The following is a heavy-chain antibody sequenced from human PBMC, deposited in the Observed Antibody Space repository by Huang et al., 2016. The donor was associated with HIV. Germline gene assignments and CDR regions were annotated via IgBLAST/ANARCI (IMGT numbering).Heavy chain of an antibody. Sequence: QVQLVQSGSELKKPGASVKVSCKASGYSFTNYGVHWVRQAPGRGLEWLVWMNTETGRPRYAQDFTGRVVFSLDTSVSTAYLQISSLKPEDSAIYYCVRVRRVTDRYCVADCNTIDTFDIWGQGTLVTVSA. D-gene: IGHD2-21*02. CDR1: GYSFTNYG. V-gene: IGHV7-4-1*02. CDR2: MNTETGRP. J-gene: IGHJ3*02. CDR3: VRVRRVTDRYCVADCNTIDTFDI.